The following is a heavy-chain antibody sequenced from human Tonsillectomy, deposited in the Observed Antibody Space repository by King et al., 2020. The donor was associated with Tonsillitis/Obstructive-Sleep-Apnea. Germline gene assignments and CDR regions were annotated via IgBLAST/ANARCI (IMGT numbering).Heavy chain of an antibody. J-gene: IGHJ6*03. CDR3: AKDFGKGIAVDATSHYHYMDV. Sequence: VQLVESGGGLVQPGRSLRLSCAASGFTFDDYAMHWVRQAPGKGLEWVSGISWNSGNIGYADSVKGRFIISRDNAKNSLYLQMNSLRAEDTALYYCAKDFGKGIAVDATSHYHYMDVWGKGTTVTVSS. V-gene: IGHV3-9*01. CDR2: ISWNSGNI. D-gene: IGHD6-19*01. CDR1: GFTFDDYA.